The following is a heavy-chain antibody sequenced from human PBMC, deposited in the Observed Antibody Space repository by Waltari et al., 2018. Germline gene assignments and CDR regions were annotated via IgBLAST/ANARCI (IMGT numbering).Heavy chain of an antibody. CDR2: VTSDDKT. J-gene: IGHJ4*02. CDR1: AFSVSSND. V-gene: IGHV3-53*01. CDR3: ARDKGVEPTTRFDY. D-gene: IGHD1-26*01. Sequence: EVQLVESGGGLIQPGGSLRLSCAASAFSVSSNDMTWVRQAPGKGLEWLSIVTSDDKTYYADSVKGRLTISRDNSKNTLYLEMSSLTAEDTAVYYCARDKGVEPTTRFDYWGQGTLVTVSS.